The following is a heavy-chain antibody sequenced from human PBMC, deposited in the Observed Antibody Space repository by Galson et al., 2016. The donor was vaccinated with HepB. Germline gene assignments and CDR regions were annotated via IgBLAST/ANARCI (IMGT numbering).Heavy chain of an antibody. J-gene: IGHJ4*02. V-gene: IGHV3-23*01. D-gene: IGHD1-1*01. CDR2: ISGSDGST. CDR3: AKATATSWASFGY. CDR1: GFTFSPYA. Sequence: SLRLSCAASGFTFSPYAMNWVRQAPGKGLEWVSTISGSDGSTYYADSVKGRFTTSRDNSKNTLYLQMNSLRAEDTVVYYCAKATATSWASFGYWGQGTLVTVSS.